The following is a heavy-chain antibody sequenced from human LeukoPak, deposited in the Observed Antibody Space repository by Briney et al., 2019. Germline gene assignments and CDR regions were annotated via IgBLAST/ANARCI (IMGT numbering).Heavy chain of an antibody. CDR3: ARVGTRGYSGYDQNWYFDL. J-gene: IGHJ2*01. D-gene: IGHD5-12*01. V-gene: IGHV3-7*01. Sequence: GGSLRLSCAASGFTFSSYWMSWVRQAPGKGLEWVANIKQDGSEKYYVDSVKGRFTISRDNAKNSLYLQMNSLRAEDTAVYYCARVGTRGYSGYDQNWYFDLWGRGTLVTVSS. CDR1: GFTFSSYW. CDR2: IKQDGSEK.